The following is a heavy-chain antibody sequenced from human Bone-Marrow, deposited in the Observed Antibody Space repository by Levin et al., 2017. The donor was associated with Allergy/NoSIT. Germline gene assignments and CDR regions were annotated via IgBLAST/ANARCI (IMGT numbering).Heavy chain of an antibody. J-gene: IGHJ4*02. CDR2: IRSKAYGGTT. D-gene: IGHD2-2*01. CDR1: GFTFGDYA. CDR3: TTRTGGEDIVVVPAEDY. V-gene: IGHV3-49*03. Sequence: PGGSLRLSCTASGFTFGDYAMSWFRQAPGKGLEWVGFIRSKAYGGTTEYAASVKGRFTISRDDSKSIAYLQMNSLKTEDTAVYYCTTRTGGEDIVVVPAEDYWGQGTLVTVSS.